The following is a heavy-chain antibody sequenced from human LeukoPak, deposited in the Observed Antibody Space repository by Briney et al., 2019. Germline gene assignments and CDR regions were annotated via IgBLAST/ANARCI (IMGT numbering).Heavy chain of an antibody. V-gene: IGHV1-46*01. J-gene: IGHJ4*02. D-gene: IGHD3-10*01. CDR1: GYTFTSYY. Sequence: ASVKVSCKASGYTFTSYYMHWVRQAPGQGLEWMGIINPNRGYPSYAQTFQGRVTMTRDTSTSTVYMELSSLRSEDTAVYYCARRSTHGLVGDYWGQGTLVTVSS. CDR3: ARRSTHGLVGDY. CDR2: INPNRGYP.